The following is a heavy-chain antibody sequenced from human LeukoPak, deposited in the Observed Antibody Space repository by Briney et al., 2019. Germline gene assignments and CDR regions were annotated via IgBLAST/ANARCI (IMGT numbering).Heavy chain of an antibody. CDR1: GGSFSGYY. J-gene: IGHJ4*02. CDR3: ARGYSNPRGYFDY. V-gene: IGHV4-34*01. Sequence: SETLSLTCAVYGGSFSGYYWSWIRQPPGKGLEWIGEINHSGSTNYNPSLKSRVTISVDTSKNQFSLKLSSVTAADTAAYYCARGYSNPRGYFDYWGQGTLVTVSS. D-gene: IGHD4-11*01. CDR2: INHSGST.